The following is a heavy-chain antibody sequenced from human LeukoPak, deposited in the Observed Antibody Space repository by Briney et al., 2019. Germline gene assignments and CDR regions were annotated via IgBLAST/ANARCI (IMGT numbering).Heavy chain of an antibody. Sequence: ASVTVSFKSTVCTFTTYGFNCVGQAPGQGLEWMGWISAYNGDTQYAQKLQGRVTMTTDTSTRTAYLKLRSLSSDDTAVYYIAIGHSDSSLSVFNFWGQGSLVTVSS. D-gene: IGHD2-15*01. CDR3: AIGHSDSSLSVFNF. V-gene: IGHV1-18*01. CDR2: ISAYNGDT. CDR1: VCTFTTYG. J-gene: IGHJ4*02.